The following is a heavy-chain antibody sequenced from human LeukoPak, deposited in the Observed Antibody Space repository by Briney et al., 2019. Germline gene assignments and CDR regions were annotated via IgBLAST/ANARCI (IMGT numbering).Heavy chain of an antibody. D-gene: IGHD7-27*01. J-gene: IGHJ5*02. Sequence: PSETLSLTCAVSGGSISSGGYSWSWIRQPPGKGLEWLGYIYHSGSTYYNPSLKSRVTISVDRSKNQFSLKLSSVTAADTAVYYCARDWDNWFDPWGQGTLVTVSS. CDR3: ARDWDNWFDP. CDR1: GGSISSGGYS. V-gene: IGHV4-30-2*01. CDR2: IYHSGST.